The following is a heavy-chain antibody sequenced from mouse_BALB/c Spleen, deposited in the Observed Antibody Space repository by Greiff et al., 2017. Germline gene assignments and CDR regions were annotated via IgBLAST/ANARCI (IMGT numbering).Heavy chain of an antibody. J-gene: IGHJ4*01. CDR1: GYSFTGYT. Sequence: EVKLQESGPELVKPGASMKISCKASGYSFTGYTMNWVKQSHGKNLEWIGLINPYNGGTSYNQKFKGKATLTVDKSSSTAYMELLSLTSEDSAVYYCAITTVVDYYAMDYWGQGTSVTVSS. CDR3: AITTVVDYYAMDY. CDR2: INPYNGGT. V-gene: IGHV1-18*01. D-gene: IGHD1-1*01.